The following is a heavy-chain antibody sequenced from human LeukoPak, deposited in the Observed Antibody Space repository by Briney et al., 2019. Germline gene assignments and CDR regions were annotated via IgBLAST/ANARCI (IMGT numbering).Heavy chain of an antibody. J-gene: IGHJ4*02. V-gene: IGHV3-21*01. D-gene: IGHD3-16*02. CDR2: ISSSSSYI. Sequence: PGGSLRLSCAASGFTFSSYRMNWVRQAPGKGLEWVSSISSSSSYIYYADSVKGRFTISRDNAKNSLYLQMNSLRAEDTAVYYCAKVIDGEWGYVWGSYRPASSFDYWGQGTLVTVSS. CDR3: AKVIDGEWGYVWGSYRPASSFDY. CDR1: GFTFSSYR.